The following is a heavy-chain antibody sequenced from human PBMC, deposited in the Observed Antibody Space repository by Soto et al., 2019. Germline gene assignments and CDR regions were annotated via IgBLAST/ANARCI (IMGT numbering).Heavy chain of an antibody. CDR2: ISGSGGST. J-gene: IGHJ1*01. CDR3: AKSPDFAEYFQH. V-gene: IGHV3-23*01. D-gene: IGHD2-21*02. Sequence: SLRLSCAASGFTFSSYAMSWVRQAPGKGLEWVSAISGSGGSTYYADSVKGRFTISRDNSKNTLYLQMNSLRAEDTAVYYCAKSPDFAEYFQHWGQGTLVTVSS. CDR1: GFTFSSYA.